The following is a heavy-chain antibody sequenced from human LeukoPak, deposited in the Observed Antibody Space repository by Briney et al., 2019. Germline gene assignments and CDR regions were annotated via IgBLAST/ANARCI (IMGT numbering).Heavy chain of an antibody. CDR1: GGSISSSSYY. J-gene: IGHJ4*02. CDR3: ARGRWGQWLAFDY. Sequence: SATLSLTCTVSGGSISSSSYYWGWIRQPPGKGLEWIGSIYYSGSTYYNPSLKSRVTISVDTSKNQFSLKLSSVTAADTAVYYCARGRWGQWLAFDYWGQGTLVTVSS. D-gene: IGHD6-19*01. CDR2: IYYSGST. V-gene: IGHV4-39*01.